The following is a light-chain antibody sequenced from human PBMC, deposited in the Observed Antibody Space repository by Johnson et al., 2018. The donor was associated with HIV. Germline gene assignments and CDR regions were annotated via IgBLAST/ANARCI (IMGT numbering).Light chain of an antibody. CDR3: AAWDDSLNGPYV. J-gene: IGLJ1*01. Sequence: QSVLSQPPSVSAAPGQKVTISCSGSSSNIGNNYVSWYQQFPGTAPKLLIYDNNQRPSGVPDRFSGSKSGTSASLAISGLQAEDEADYYCAAWDDSLNGPYVFGTGTKVTVL. V-gene: IGLV1-51*01. CDR1: SSNIGNNY. CDR2: DNN.